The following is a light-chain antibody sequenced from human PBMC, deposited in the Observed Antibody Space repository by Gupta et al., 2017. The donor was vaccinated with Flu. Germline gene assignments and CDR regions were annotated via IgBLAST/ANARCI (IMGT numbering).Light chain of an antibody. J-gene: IGKJ1*01. CDR1: QNITTW. CDR2: KVS. CDR3: QHLTADSWA. Sequence: DIQMTQSPSTMSASVGDRVTITCRASQNITTWLAWYQQKPGKAPDLLIYKVSALEGGVPSRFSGGGSGTEFALTISSLQPKDFATYYCQHLTADSWAFGQGTKV. V-gene: IGKV1-5*03.